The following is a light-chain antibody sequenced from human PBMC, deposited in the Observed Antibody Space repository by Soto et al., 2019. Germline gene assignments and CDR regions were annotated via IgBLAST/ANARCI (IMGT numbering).Light chain of an antibody. V-gene: IGKV2-28*01. CDR3: TQGLQAWT. CDR1: QSLLHSNGYNY. CDR2: LGS. J-gene: IGKJ1*01. Sequence: DIVMTQSPLSLPVTPGEPASISCRSSQSLLHSNGYNYLDWYLQKPGQSPQLLIYLGSNRASGVPDRFSGSGSGTDFTLKISRVEAEDVGVYYCTQGLQAWTLRHGTKADIK.